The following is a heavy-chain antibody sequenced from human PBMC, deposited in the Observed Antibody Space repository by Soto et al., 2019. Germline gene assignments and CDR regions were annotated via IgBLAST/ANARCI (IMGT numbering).Heavy chain of an antibody. CDR2: IYYSGST. V-gene: IGHV4-61*01. D-gene: IGHD3-10*01. J-gene: IGHJ5*02. CDR3: ARDQVRRLSGIFDP. CDR1: GGSVNSASYY. Sequence: QLQLQESGPGLVRPSETLSLTCTVYGGSVNSASYYWSWIQQPPGKGLEWIGNIYYSGSTNHNPSLKSRVTISIDTSRNQFSLKLSSVTTADTAVYYCARDQVRRLSGIFDPWGQGTLVTVSS.